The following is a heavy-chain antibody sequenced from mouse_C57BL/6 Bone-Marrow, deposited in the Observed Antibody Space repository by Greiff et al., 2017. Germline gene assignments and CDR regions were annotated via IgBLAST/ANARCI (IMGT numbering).Heavy chain of an antibody. CDR2: ISYDGSN. J-gene: IGHJ1*03. D-gene: IGHD1-1*01. CDR3: ARDRGYYCGSSYYWYFDV. Sequence: EVQLVESGPGLVKPSQSLSLTCSVTGYSITSGYYWNWIRQFPGNKLEWMGYISYDGSNNYNPSLKNRISITRDTSKNQFFLKLNSVTTEDTATYYCARDRGYYCGSSYYWYFDVWGTGTTVTVSS. CDR1: GYSITSGYY. V-gene: IGHV3-6*01.